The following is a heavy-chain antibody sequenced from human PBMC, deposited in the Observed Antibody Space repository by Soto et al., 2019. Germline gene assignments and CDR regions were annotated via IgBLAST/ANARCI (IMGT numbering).Heavy chain of an antibody. CDR2: ISYDGINK. CDR1: GFTFSSYG. V-gene: IGHV3-30*18. CDR3: SKSLYNCNDGFFDY. D-gene: IGHD1-1*01. J-gene: IGHJ4*02. Sequence: QVQLVESGGGVVQPGRSLRLSCAASGFTFSSYGMHWVRQAPGKGLEWVEVISYDGINKYYADSVKGRFTISRENSKNTQYLQMNSRRAEDTAVSYCSKSLYNCNDGFFDYWGQGTLVTVSS.